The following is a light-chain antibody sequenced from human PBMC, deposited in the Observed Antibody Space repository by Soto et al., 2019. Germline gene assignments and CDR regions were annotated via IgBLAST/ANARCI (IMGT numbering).Light chain of an antibody. CDR3: QQLNSYPLT. CDR1: QDISTY. J-gene: IGKJ4*01. Sequence: IQLTQSPSSLSASVGDRVTITCRASQDISTYLAWYQQKPGKAPKLLIYTASTLQSGVPSRFSGSGSGTDFTLNISSLQPEDFATYYCQQLNSYPLTFGGGTRVEIK. V-gene: IGKV1-9*01. CDR2: TAS.